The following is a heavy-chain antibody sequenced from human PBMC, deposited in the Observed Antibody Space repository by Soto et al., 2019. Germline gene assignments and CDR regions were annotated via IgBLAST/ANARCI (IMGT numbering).Heavy chain of an antibody. D-gene: IGHD4-17*01. CDR3: AREVDYGENWFVP. J-gene: IGHJ5*02. CDR1: GGSISSYY. CDR2: IYYSGST. V-gene: IGHV4-59*01. Sequence: SETLSLTCTVSGGSISSYYWSWIRQPPGKGLEWIGYIYYSGSTNYNPSLKSRVTISVNTSKNQFSLKLSSVTAADTAVYYCAREVDYGENWFVPWGQGTLVTVSS.